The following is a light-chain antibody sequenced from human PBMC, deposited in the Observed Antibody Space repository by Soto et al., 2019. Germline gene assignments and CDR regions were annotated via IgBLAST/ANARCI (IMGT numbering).Light chain of an antibody. V-gene: IGKV1-5*03. CDR2: KAS. J-gene: IGKJ1*01. CDR3: QQHTT. CDR1: QGISSW. Sequence: DIQMTQSPSTLSASVGDRVTITCRGSQGISSWLAWYQLKPGKAPRLLIYKASSLASGVPSRFSGGGSGTEFTLTISSLQAEDVATYHCQQHTTFGQGTKVEI.